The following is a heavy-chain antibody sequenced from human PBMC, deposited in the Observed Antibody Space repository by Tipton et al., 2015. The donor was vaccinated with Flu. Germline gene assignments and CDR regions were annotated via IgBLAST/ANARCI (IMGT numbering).Heavy chain of an antibody. J-gene: IGHJ4*02. Sequence: VQLVQSGAEVKKPGESLRISCKASGYSFSIYWIGWVRQMPGKGLEWMGIIYPGDSDTRYSPSFQGQVTISVDKSISTAYLQWSSLKASDTAMYYCARLPPGSYYDTSGFYRSYFDYWGQGTQVTVSS. V-gene: IGHV5-51*03. CDR1: GYSFSIYW. CDR3: ARLPPGSYYDTSGFYRSYFDY. CDR2: IYPGDSDT. D-gene: IGHD3-22*01.